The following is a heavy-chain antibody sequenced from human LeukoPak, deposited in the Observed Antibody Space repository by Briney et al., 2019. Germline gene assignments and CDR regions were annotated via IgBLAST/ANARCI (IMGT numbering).Heavy chain of an antibody. CDR3: ARVAQVATIPDFDY. J-gene: IGHJ4*02. Sequence: ASVKVSCKASGYTFTSYGISWVRQAPGQGLEWMGWISAYNGNTNYAQKLQGRVTMTTDTSTSTAYMELRSLRSDDTAVYYCARVAQVATIPDFDYWGQGTLVTVSS. D-gene: IGHD5-12*01. CDR1: GYTFTSYG. CDR2: ISAYNGNT. V-gene: IGHV1-18*01.